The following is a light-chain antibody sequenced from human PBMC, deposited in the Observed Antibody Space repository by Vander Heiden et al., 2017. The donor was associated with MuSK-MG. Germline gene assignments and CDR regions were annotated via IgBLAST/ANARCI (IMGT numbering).Light chain of an antibody. CDR2: AAA. J-gene: IGKJ2*01. Sequence: DIQMTQSPSSLSASVGDRVTITFRASQSIRSYLNWYKQKPGKAPKLLIYAAASWQSGVPSRFSGSGYGKDFTITISSRQPEDFATYYCQQTDSNPPYTVGQGTKMEIK. CDR1: QSIRSY. CDR3: QQTDSNPPYT. V-gene: IGKV1-39*01.